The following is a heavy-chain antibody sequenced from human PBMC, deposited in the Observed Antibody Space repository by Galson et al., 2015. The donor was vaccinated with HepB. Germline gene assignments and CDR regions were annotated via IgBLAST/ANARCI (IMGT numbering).Heavy chain of an antibody. D-gene: IGHD2-15*01. Sequence: SVKVSCKASGGTFSTYTISWVRQAPGQGLEWVGGITPIFGTANNAQKFQDRVTITADESTITAYMELSSLRSEDTAVYYCGAHHYSSGSCYYYYGMDVWGQGTMVTVSS. CDR3: GAHHYSSGSCYYYYGMDV. V-gene: IGHV1-69*13. J-gene: IGHJ6*02. CDR1: GGTFSTYT. CDR2: ITPIFGTA.